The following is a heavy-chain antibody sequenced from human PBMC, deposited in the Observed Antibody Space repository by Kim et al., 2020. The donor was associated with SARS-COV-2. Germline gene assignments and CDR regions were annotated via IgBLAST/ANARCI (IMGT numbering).Heavy chain of an antibody. CDR2: ISSSSSYI. Sequence: GGSLRLSCAASGFTFSSYSMNWVRQAPGKGLEWVSSISSSSSYIYYADSVKGRFTISRDNAKNSLYLQMNSLRAEDTAVYYCARDLFPRVTAIWYYGMDVWGQGTTVTVSS. D-gene: IGHD2-21*02. CDR1: GFTFSSYS. CDR3: ARDLFPRVTAIWYYGMDV. V-gene: IGHV3-21*01. J-gene: IGHJ6*02.